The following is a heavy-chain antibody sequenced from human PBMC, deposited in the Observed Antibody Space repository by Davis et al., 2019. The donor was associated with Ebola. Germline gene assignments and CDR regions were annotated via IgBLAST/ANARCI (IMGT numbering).Heavy chain of an antibody. Sequence: GESLKISCAASGFTFSSYAMHWVRQAPGKGLEWVAVISYDGSNKYYADSVKGRFTISRDNSKNTLYLQMNSLRAEDTAVYYCAGYCSGGSCYALTNFDYWGQGTLVTVSS. J-gene: IGHJ4*02. CDR2: ISYDGSNK. CDR3: AGYCSGGSCYALTNFDY. CDR1: GFTFSSYA. V-gene: IGHV3-30-3*01. D-gene: IGHD2-15*01.